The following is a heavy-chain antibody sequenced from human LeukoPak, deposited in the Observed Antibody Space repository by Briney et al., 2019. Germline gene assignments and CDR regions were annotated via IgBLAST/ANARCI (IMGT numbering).Heavy chain of an antibody. J-gene: IGHJ6*02. Sequence: PSETLSLTCTVSGGSISSSSYYWGWIRQPPGKGLEWIGSIYYSGSTYYNPSLKSRVTISVDTSKNQFSLKLSSVTAADTAVYYCARDEFDGSGSYYYGMDVWGQGTTVTVSS. CDR3: ARDEFDGSGSYYYGMDV. CDR2: IYYSGST. D-gene: IGHD3-10*01. CDR1: GGSISSSSYY. V-gene: IGHV4-39*07.